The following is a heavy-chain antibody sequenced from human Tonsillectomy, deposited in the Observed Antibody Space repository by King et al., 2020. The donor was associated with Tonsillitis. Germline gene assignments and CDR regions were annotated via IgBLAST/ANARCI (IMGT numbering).Heavy chain of an antibody. Sequence: QLQESGPGLVKPSETLSLTCTVSGGSFSSYYWSWIRQPPGKGLEWIGYIYYSGSTNYNPSLKSRVTISADKSKNQFSLKLSSVTAADTAVYYCARGRCISPWGGSGTSYFNYWGQGTLVTVSS. J-gene: IGHJ4*02. CDR2: IYYSGST. CDR3: ARGRCISPWGGSGTSYFNY. D-gene: IGHD3-10*01. V-gene: IGHV4-59*01. CDR1: GGSFSSYY.